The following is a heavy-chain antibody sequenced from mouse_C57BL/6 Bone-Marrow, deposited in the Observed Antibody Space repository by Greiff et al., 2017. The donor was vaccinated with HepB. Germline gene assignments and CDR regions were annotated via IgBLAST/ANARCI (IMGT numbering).Heavy chain of an antibody. CDR3: ARSPYDGYYGYARDY. V-gene: IGHV1-59*01. D-gene: IGHD2-3*01. CDR1: GYTFTSYW. J-gene: IGHJ4*01. Sequence: QVQLQQPGAELVRPGTSVKLSCKASGYTFTSYWMHWVKQRPGQGLEWIGVIDPSDSYTNYNQKFKGKATLTVDTSSSTAYMQLSSLTSEDSAVYYCARSPYDGYYGYARDYWGQGTSVTVSS. CDR2: IDPSDSYT.